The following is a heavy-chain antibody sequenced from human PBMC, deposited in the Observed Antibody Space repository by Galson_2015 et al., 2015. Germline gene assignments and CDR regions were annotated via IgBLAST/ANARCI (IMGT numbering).Heavy chain of an antibody. CDR2: IYYSGST. CDR3: ARDRSSRRDGYNSNFDY. Sequence: LSLTCTVSGGSISSYYWSWIRQPPGKGLGWIGYIYYSGSTNYNPSLKSRVTISVDTSKNQFSLKLSSVTAADTAVYYCARDRSSRRDGYNSNFDYWGQGTLVTVSS. J-gene: IGHJ4*02. V-gene: IGHV4-59*01. CDR1: GGSISSYY. D-gene: IGHD5-24*01.